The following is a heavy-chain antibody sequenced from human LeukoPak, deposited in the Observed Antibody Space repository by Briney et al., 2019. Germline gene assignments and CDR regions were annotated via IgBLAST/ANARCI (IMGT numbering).Heavy chain of an antibody. CDR2: IKQDGSDK. J-gene: IGHJ4*02. D-gene: IGHD2-15*01. Sequence: GGSLRLSCAGSGFTFSNNWMTWVRQAPGKGLEWVATIKQDGSDKYYVDSVKGRFTISRDNTKNSLYLQMNSLRAEDTAVYYCARDEGGGRTCDYWGQGTLVTVSS. V-gene: IGHV3-7*01. CDR1: GFTFSNNW. CDR3: ARDEGGGRTCDY.